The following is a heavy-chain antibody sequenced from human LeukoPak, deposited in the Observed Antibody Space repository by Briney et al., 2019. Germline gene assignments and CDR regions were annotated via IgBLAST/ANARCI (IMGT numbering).Heavy chain of an antibody. J-gene: IGHJ3*01. D-gene: IGHD3-16*01. CDR2: ISYSGST. V-gene: IGHV4-31*03. CDR1: GGSISSGGYY. Sequence: PSETLSLTCTVSGGSISSGGYYWSWIRQHPGKGLGWIGYISYSGSTYYNPSLRSRVTISVDTSKNQFSLKLSSVTAADTAVYYCARVINTFLHFDFWGQGTMVTVSS. CDR3: ARVINTFLHFDF.